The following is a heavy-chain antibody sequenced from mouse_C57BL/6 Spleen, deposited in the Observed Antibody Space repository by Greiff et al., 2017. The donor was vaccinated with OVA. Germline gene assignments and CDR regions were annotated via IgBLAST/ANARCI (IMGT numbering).Heavy chain of an antibody. CDR1: GYTFTSYW. D-gene: IGHD2-2*01. CDR2: IDPSDSYT. J-gene: IGHJ1*03. CDR3: ARRGGYDRYFDV. V-gene: IGHV1-69*01. Sequence: QVQLQQPGAELVMPGASVKLSCKASGYTFTSYWMHWVKQRPGQGLEWIGEIDPSDSYTNYNQKFKGKSTLTVDKSSSTAYMQLSSLTSEDSAVYYCARRGGYDRYFDVWGTGTTVTVSS.